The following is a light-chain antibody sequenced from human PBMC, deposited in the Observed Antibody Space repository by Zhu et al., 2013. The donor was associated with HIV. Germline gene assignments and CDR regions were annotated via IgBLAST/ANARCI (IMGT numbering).Light chain of an antibody. CDR3: QDLNTFPFT. CDR1: QDISNY. CDR2: DAS. V-gene: IGKV1-33*01. Sequence: DIQMTQSPSSLSASVGDRVTITCQASQDISNYLNWYQHKAGKAPKVLIYDASNLETGVPSRFSGSGSGTDFTLTISGLQPEDFATYFCQDLNTFPFTFGPGTKVDVK. J-gene: IGKJ3*01.